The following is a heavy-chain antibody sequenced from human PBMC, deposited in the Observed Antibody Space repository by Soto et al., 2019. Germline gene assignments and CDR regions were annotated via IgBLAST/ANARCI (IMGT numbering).Heavy chain of an antibody. CDR1: GGTFSSYA. CDR3: ARDAYDSSGYNYYGMDV. D-gene: IGHD3-22*01. J-gene: IGHJ6*02. V-gene: IGHV1-69*12. Sequence: QVQLVQSGAEVKKPGSSVKVSCKASGGTFSSYAISWVRQAPGQGLEWMGGITPIFGTANYAQKFQGRVTISAXXSXSXXDMELSSPRSEDTVVYYCARDAYDSSGYNYYGMDVWGQGTTVTVSS. CDR2: ITPIFGTA.